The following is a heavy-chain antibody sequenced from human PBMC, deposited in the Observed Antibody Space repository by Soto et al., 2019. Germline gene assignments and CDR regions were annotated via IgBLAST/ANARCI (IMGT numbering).Heavy chain of an antibody. CDR3: AREVQGVTSFDY. Sequence: QVQLVQSGPEMMQPGASVKVSCKASGYASLSFGMHWVRQVPGQAYEWLGWINAGVDGTLYSERXXGXXRITRDTSANTVYMELTALTSEDTAVYYCAREVQGVTSFDYWGQGTLVIVSS. CDR1: GYASLSFG. D-gene: IGHD3-10*01. V-gene: IGHV1-3*01. J-gene: IGHJ4*02. CDR2: INAGVDGT.